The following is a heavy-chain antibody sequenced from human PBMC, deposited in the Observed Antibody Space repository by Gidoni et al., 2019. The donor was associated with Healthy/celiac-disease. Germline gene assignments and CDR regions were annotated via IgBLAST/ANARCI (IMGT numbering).Heavy chain of an antibody. CDR2: IIPIFGTA. V-gene: IGHV1-69*12. CDR3: ARGPTGPEYDYVWGSYRYDAFDI. D-gene: IGHD3-16*02. J-gene: IGHJ3*02. Sequence: QLVQSGAEVKKPGSSVKVSCKASGGTFSSYAISWVRQAPGQGLEWMGGIIPIFGTANYAQKFQGRVTITADESTSTAYMELSSLRSEDTAVYYCARGPTGPEYDYVWGSYRYDAFDIWGQGTMVTVSS. CDR1: GGTFSSYA.